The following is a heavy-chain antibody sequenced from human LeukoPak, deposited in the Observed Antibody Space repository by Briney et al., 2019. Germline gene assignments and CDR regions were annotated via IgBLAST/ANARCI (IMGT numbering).Heavy chain of an antibody. J-gene: IGHJ4*02. CDR1: GYTFTSYY. CDR2: INPSGGST. Sequence: SVKVSCRASGYTFTSYYMHWVRQAPGQGLEWMGIINPSGGSTSYAQKFQGRVTMTRDTSTSTVYMELSSLRSEDTAVYYCARGQNYDYVWGQNPIDYWGQGTLVTVSS. V-gene: IGHV1-46*01. D-gene: IGHD3-16*01. CDR3: ARGQNYDYVWGQNPIDY.